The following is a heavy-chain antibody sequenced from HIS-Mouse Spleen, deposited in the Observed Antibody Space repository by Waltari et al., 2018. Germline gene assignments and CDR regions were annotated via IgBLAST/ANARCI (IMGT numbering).Heavy chain of an antibody. CDR3: ARVGLGIAFDI. D-gene: IGHD7-27*01. CDR1: GYTLTGYY. V-gene: IGHV1-2*02. J-gene: IGHJ3*02. CDR2: INPNRGGT. Sequence: QVQLVQSGAEVKKPGASVKVSCTASGYTLTGYYMHWVRQAPGQGLAGMGWINPNRGGTNYAQKCQGRVTMTRDTSISTAYMELSRLRSDDTAVYYCARVGLGIAFDIWGQGTMVTVSS.